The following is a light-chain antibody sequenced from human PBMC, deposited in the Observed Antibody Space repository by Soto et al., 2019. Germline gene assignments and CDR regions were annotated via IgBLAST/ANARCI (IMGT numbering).Light chain of an antibody. V-gene: IGLV1-51*01. J-gene: IGLJ1*01. Sequence: QSVLTQPPSVSAAPGQRVTISCFGSGSNIGNNFVSWYQQFPGTSPKLLIYDNNKRPSGIPGRFSGSKSGTSATLDITGLQTGDEADYYCGTWDNSLDAYVFGAGNKVTVL. CDR2: DNN. CDR1: GSNIGNNF. CDR3: GTWDNSLDAYV.